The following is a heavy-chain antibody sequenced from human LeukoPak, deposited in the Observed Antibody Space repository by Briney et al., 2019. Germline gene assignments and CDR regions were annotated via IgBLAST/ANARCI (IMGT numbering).Heavy chain of an antibody. J-gene: IGHJ6*02. Sequence: PSETLSLTCTISGGSISSYYWSWIRQPPGKGLEWIGYIYYSGSTNYNPSLKSRVTISVDTSKNQFSLKLSSVTAADTAVYYCARFVIGASGFLEWLYDYYYGMDVWGQGTTVTVSS. CDR2: IYYSGST. V-gene: IGHV4-59*01. CDR3: ARFVIGASGFLEWLYDYYYGMDV. CDR1: GGSISSYY. D-gene: IGHD3-3*01.